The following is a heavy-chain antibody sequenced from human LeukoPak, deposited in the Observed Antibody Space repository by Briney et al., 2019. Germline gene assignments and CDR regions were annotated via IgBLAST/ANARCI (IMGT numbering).Heavy chain of an antibody. Sequence: SVKVSCKASGGTFSSYAISWVRQAPGQGLEWMGRIIPILGIANYAQKFQGRVTITADKSTSTAYMELSSLRSEDTAVYYCASVKEDILTGYEVEGWFDPWGQGTLVTVSS. D-gene: IGHD3-9*01. CDR2: IIPILGIA. V-gene: IGHV1-69*04. CDR1: GGTFSSYA. CDR3: ASVKEDILTGYEVEGWFDP. J-gene: IGHJ5*02.